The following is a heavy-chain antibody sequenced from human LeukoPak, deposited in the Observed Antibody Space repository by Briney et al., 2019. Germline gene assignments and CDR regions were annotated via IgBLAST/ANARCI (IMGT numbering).Heavy chain of an antibody. CDR2: IYHSGST. Sequence: PSETLSLTCAVSGGSISSSNWWCWVRQPPGKGLGWVGEIYHSGSTNYNPSLKSRVTISVDKSKNQFSLKLSSVTAADTAVYYCAKDRYSSPFWWFDPWGQGTLVTVSS. J-gene: IGHJ5*02. D-gene: IGHD6-6*01. V-gene: IGHV4-4*02. CDR1: GGSISSSNW. CDR3: AKDRYSSPFWWFDP.